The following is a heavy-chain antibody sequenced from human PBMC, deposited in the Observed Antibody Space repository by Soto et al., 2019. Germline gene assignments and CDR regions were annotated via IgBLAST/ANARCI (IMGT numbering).Heavy chain of an antibody. CDR1: GFTFINAW. J-gene: IGHJ4*02. V-gene: IGHV3-15*02. CDR2: IKSKTDGGTT. D-gene: IGHD5-12*01. CDR3: PMTVIYSGYDWVFDY. Sequence: EVQLVESGGALVKPGGSLRLSCAASGFTFINAWMSWVRQAPGKGLEWVGRIKSKTDGGTTDYAAPVKGRFTISRDDAKNTLYLPMNSLKTEDTAVYYCPMTVIYSGYDWVFDYWGQGTLVTVSS.